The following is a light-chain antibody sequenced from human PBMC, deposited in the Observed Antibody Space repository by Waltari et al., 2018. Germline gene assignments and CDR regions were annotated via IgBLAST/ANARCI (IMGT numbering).Light chain of an antibody. V-gene: IGKV3-15*01. CDR1: QSISNSY. Sequence: ETVLTQSPATLSVSPGERATLPCRASQSISNSYFAWYQQKPGHAPRLLSSGISIRAAGITARVSGSRSGTEFTLTISSLHSEDFAVYYCQQYDNWPLTFGGGTKVEIK. J-gene: IGKJ4*01. CDR2: GIS. CDR3: QQYDNWPLT.